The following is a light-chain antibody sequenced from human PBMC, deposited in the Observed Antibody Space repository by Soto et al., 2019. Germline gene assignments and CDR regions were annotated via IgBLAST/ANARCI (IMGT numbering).Light chain of an antibody. CDR1: QSLLHSNGYKY. V-gene: IGKV2-28*01. J-gene: IGKJ1*01. CDR2: LGS. Sequence: DIVMTQSPLSLPVTPGEPASISCRSSQSLLHSNGYKYLDWYLQKPGQSPQLLIYLGSLRASGVPDRFSGSGSATDFTLKISRVEAEDVGVYYCMQALQTPWTFGQGTKVDIK. CDR3: MQALQTPWT.